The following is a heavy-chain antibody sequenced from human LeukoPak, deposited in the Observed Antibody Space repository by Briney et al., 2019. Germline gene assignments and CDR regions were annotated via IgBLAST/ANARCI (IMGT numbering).Heavy chain of an antibody. D-gene: IGHD6-6*01. CDR3: ARGKLVAARRGYFDY. Sequence: SETLSLTCAVYGGSFSGYYWSWIRQPPGKGLEWIGEINHSGSTNYNPSLKSRVTISVDTSKNQFSLKLSSVTAADTAVYYCARGKLVAARRGYFDYWGQGTLVTVSS. V-gene: IGHV4-34*01. J-gene: IGHJ4*02. CDR2: INHSGST. CDR1: GGSFSGYY.